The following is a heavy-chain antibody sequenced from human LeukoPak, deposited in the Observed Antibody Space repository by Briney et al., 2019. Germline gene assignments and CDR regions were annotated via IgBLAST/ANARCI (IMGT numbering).Heavy chain of an antibody. J-gene: IGHJ3*02. V-gene: IGHV3-30*02. D-gene: IGHD2-2*02. CDR1: GFTFSSYG. Sequence: GGSLRLSCAASGFTFSSYGMHWVRQAPGKGLEWVAVIWYDGSKKYYADSVKGRFTISRDNSKNTLSLQMNSLRAEDTAVYYCAKDYVLYCTSTSCYNDAFDIWGQGTMVTVSS. CDR2: IWYDGSKK. CDR3: AKDYVLYCTSTSCYNDAFDI.